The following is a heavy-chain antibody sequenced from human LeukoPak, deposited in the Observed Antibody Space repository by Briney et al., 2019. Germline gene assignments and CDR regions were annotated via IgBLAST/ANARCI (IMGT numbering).Heavy chain of an antibody. J-gene: IGHJ5*02. CDR1: GYTFTSYY. V-gene: IGHV1-18*04. CDR2: ISAYNGNT. Sequence: ASVKVSCKASGYTFTSYYMHWVRQAPGQGLEWMGWISAYNGNTNYAQKLQGRVTMTTDTSTSTAYMELRSLRSDDTAVYYCARDRSSGTLDPWGQGTLVTVSS. CDR3: ARDRSSGTLDP. D-gene: IGHD6-19*01.